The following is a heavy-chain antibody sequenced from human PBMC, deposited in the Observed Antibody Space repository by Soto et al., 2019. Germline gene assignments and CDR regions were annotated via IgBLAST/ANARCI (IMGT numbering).Heavy chain of an antibody. CDR3: AVQSLGGGQENYYYGMDV. D-gene: IGHD6-19*01. J-gene: IGHJ6*02. CDR2: INPNSGGT. CDR1: GYTFTGNY. V-gene: IGHV1-2*04. Sequence: ASVKVSCKASGYTFTGNYMQWVRQAPGQGLEWMGWINPNSGGTNYAQKFQGWVTMTRDTSISTAYMELSRLRSDDTAVYYCAVQSLGGGQENYYYGMDVWGQGTTVTVSS.